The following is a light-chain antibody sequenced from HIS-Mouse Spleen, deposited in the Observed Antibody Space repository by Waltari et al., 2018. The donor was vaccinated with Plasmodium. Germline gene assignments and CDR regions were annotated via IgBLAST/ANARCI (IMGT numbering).Light chain of an antibody. Sequence: SYELTQPPSVSLSPGQTARITCSGDALPKKYAYWYQQKSGQAPGLVIYEDSKRPSGIPERVSGSSSGTMATLTISGAQVEDEADYYCYSTDSSGNHRVFGGGTKLTVL. CDR1: ALPKKY. V-gene: IGLV3-10*01. CDR3: YSTDSSGNHRV. CDR2: EDS. J-gene: IGLJ3*02.